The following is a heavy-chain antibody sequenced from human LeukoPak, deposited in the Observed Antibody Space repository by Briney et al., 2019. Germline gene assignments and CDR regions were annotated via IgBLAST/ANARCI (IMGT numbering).Heavy chain of an antibody. V-gene: IGHV3-11*04. CDR3: ARDLSTYYYDSSGYSLVADAFDI. D-gene: IGHD3-22*01. Sequence: GGSLRLSCAASGFTFSDYYMSWIRQAPGKGLEWVSYISSSGSTIYYADSVKGRFTISRDNAKNSLYLQMNSLRAEDTAVYYCARDLSTYYYDSSGYSLVADAFDIWGQGTMVTVSS. CDR1: GFTFSDYY. CDR2: ISSSGSTI. J-gene: IGHJ3*02.